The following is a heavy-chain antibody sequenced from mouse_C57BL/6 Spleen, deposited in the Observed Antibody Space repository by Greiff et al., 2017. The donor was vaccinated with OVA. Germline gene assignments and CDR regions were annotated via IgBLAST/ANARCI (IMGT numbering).Heavy chain of an antibody. J-gene: IGHJ1*03. CDR3: ARSQMVTTGGWYFDV. CDR1: GYSFTDYN. CDR2: INPNYGAT. D-gene: IGHD2-2*01. V-gene: IGHV1-39*01. Sequence: VQLQQSGPELVKPGASVKISCTASGYSFTDYNMNWVKQSNGKSLEWIGVINPNYGATSYDQKFKGKATLTVDQSSSTAYMQLNSLTSEDAAVYYCARSQMVTTGGWYFDVWGTGTTVTVSS.